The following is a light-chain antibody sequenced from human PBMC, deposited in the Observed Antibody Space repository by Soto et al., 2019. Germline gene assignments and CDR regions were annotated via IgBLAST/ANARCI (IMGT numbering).Light chain of an antibody. CDR3: QQYHTYPWT. CDR1: QTISNW. J-gene: IGKJ1*01. Sequence: DIQMTQSPSSLSASVGDRVTITCRASQTISNWLAWYQQKPGKAPNLLISEASSLASGVPSRFSGSASGTEFTLTITSLQPDDFASYYCQQYHTYPWTFGQGTRVEIK. V-gene: IGKV1-5*03. CDR2: EAS.